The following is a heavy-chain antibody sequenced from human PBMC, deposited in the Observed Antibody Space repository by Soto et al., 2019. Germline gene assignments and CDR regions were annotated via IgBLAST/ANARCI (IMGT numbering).Heavy chain of an antibody. CDR2: INTDGSDT. Sequence: AGALRISCAASVLTFSGDWMHCVRKASGKGLMWVSRINTDGSDTRYADSVKGRFTISSDNAKNTLYLQMNILRAEDTAVYYFTRDRPGPQIYFDHWGQGKMVTVS. V-gene: IGHV3-74*01. CDR1: VLTFSGDW. CDR3: TRDRPGPQIYFDH. D-gene: IGHD6-6*01. J-gene: IGHJ4*02.